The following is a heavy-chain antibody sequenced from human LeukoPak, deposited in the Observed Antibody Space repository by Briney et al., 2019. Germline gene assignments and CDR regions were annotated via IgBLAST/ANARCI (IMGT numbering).Heavy chain of an antibody. V-gene: IGHV4-34*01. D-gene: IGHD2-8*01. CDR2: INHSGST. CDR3: ARDRTSSYWGQGIYCTNGVCYYTNRFDP. J-gene: IGHJ5*02. CDR1: GGSFSGYY. Sequence: SETLSLTCAVYGGSFSGYYWSWIRQPPGKGLEWIGEINHSGSTNYNPALKSRVTISVDTSKNQFSLKLSSVTAADTAVYYCARDRTSSYWGQGIYCTNGVCYYTNRFDPWGQGTLVTVSS.